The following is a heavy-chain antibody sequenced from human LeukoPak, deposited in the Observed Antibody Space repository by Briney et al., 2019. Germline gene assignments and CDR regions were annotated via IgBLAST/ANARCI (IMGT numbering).Heavy chain of an antibody. J-gene: IGHJ1*01. Sequence: GSLRLSCAASGFTFSSYAMHWVRQAPGKGLEWVAVISYDGSNKYYADSVKGRFTISRDNSKNTLYLQMNSLRAEDTAVYYCAKDISGGDYGDPIYFQHWGQGTLVTVSS. V-gene: IGHV3-30*04. CDR1: GFTFSSYA. CDR2: ISYDGSNK. D-gene: IGHD4-17*01. CDR3: AKDISGGDYGDPIYFQH.